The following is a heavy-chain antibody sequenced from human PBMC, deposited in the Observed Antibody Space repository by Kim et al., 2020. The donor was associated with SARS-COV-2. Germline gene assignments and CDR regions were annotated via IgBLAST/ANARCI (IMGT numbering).Heavy chain of an antibody. Sequence: SETLSLTCAVSGGSISSSNWWSWVRQPPGKGLEWIGEIYHSGSTNYNPSLKSRVTISVDKSKNQSSLKLSSVTAADTAVYYCARASWLAEYYYYGMDVWGQGTTVTVSS. CDR1: GGSISSSNW. D-gene: IGHD6-19*01. CDR2: IYHSGST. J-gene: IGHJ6*02. CDR3: ARASWLAEYYYYGMDV. V-gene: IGHV4-4*02.